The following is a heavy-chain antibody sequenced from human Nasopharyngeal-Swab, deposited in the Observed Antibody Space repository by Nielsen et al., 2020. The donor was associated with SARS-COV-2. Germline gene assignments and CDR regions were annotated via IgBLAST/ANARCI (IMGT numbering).Heavy chain of an antibody. Sequence: GESLKISCAASGFTFSKYNMNWVRQAPGKGLEWVSSISSSTTYIYYADSVKGRFTISRDNAKNSLYLQMNSLRAEDTAVYYCARDGLDYDFWSAYFMDVWGQGTTVTVSS. V-gene: IGHV3-21*01. CDR1: GFTFSKYN. CDR2: ISSSTTYI. J-gene: IGHJ6*02. CDR3: ARDGLDYDFWSAYFMDV. D-gene: IGHD3-3*01.